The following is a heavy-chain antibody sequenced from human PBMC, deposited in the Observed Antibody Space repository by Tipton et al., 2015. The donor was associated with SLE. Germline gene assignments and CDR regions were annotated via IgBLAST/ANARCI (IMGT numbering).Heavy chain of an antibody. D-gene: IGHD1-26*01. CDR1: GGSIRSYF. Sequence: TLSLTCIVSGGSIRSYFWGWTRQPAGKALEWIGHIYFSGQTYYNPSLKSRVTISVDTSKNQFSLKLNSVTATDAAVYYCARASFIVGSTTFWFDPWGQGALVIVSS. CDR3: ARASFIVGSTTFWFDP. CDR2: IYFSGQT. J-gene: IGHJ5*02. V-gene: IGHV4-4*09.